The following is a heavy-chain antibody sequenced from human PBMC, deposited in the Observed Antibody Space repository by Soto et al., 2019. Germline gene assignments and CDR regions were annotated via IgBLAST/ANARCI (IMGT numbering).Heavy chain of an antibody. Sequence: ASVKVSCKASGNTFTSYDINWVRQATGHGLGWMGWINPNSGNIGYAQKFQGRGTMTRDTAIRTAYMEVSRLRADDTAVYYCARGRASGSYYLLDSWGQGTLVTVSS. V-gene: IGHV1-8*01. CDR1: GNTFTSYD. CDR2: INPNSGNI. J-gene: IGHJ4*02. CDR3: ARGRASGSYYLLDS. D-gene: IGHD3-10*01.